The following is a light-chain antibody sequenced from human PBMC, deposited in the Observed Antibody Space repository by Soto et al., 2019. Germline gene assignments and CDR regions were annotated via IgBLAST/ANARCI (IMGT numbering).Light chain of an antibody. CDR3: LQDHDDSWT. V-gene: IGKV1-5*03. J-gene: IGKJ1*01. CDR1: QTISSW. CDR2: KAS. Sequence: QLTQSPSSLSASVGDRVTITCRASQTISSWLAWYQQKPGKAPKLLIYKASTLKSGVPSRFRGSRSGTEFTLTVSSLQPEDFATYYCLQDHDDSWTFGQGTKV.